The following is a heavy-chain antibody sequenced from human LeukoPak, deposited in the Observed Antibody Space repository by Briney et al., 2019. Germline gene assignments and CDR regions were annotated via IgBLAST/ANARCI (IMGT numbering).Heavy chain of an antibody. CDR3: ARDYYASSGYFYYYYGMDV. J-gene: IGHJ6*02. CDR1: GYTFTGYY. D-gene: IGHD3-22*01. V-gene: IGHV1-2*04. CDR2: INPNSGGT. Sequence: ASVKVSCKASGYTFTGYYMHWVGQAPGQGLEWMGWINPNSGGTNYAQKFQGWVTMTRDTSISTAYMELSRLRSDDPAVYYCARDYYASSGYFYYYYGMDVWGQGTTVTVSS.